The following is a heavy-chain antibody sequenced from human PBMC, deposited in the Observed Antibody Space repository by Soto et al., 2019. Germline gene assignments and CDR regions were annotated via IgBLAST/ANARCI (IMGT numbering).Heavy chain of an antibody. CDR2: LNAGNGNT. J-gene: IGHJ4*02. Sequence: GSSVKVSCKASGYTFTSYAMHWVRPAPGQRLEWMGWLNAGNGNTKYSQKFQGRVTITTDTSASTAYMELSSLRSEDTAVYYCAIHGSVPGDTNFDYWAQGSLVT. D-gene: IGHD6-19*01. CDR3: AIHGSVPGDTNFDY. V-gene: IGHV1-3*01. CDR1: GYTFTSYA.